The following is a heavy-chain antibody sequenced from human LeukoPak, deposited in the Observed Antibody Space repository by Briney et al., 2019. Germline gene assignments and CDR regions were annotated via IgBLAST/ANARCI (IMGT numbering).Heavy chain of an antibody. CDR2: INPNSGGT. V-gene: IGHV1-2*02. D-gene: IGHD2-15*01. CDR1: GYTFTGYY. CDR3: AREICSGGSRYENY. J-gene: IGHJ4*02. Sequence: GASVKVSCKASGYTFTGYYMHWVRQAPGQGLEWMGWINPNSGGTNYAQKFQGRVTMTRDTSISTAYMELSRLRSDNTAVYYCAREICSGGSRYENYWGQGTLVTVSS.